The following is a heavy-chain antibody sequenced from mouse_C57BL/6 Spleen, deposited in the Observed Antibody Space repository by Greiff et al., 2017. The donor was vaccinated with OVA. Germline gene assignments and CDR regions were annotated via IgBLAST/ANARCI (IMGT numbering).Heavy chain of an antibody. CDR1: GYTFTSYW. V-gene: IGHV1-61*01. CDR2: IYPSDSET. Sequence: QVQLQQPGAELVRPGSSVKLSCKASGYTFTSYWMDWVKQRPGQGLEWIGNIYPSDSETHYNQKFKDKATLTVDKSSSTAYMQLSSLTSEDSAVYYCARAYYYSNSFDYWGQGTTLTVSS. D-gene: IGHD2-5*01. J-gene: IGHJ2*01. CDR3: ARAYYYSNSFDY.